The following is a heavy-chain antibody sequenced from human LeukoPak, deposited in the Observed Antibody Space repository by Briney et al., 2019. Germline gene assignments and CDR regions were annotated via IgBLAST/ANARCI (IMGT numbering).Heavy chain of an antibody. CDR1: GFSFSNYG. CDR3: ARRGTTGPHNWFDS. CDR2: VGGSDDRI. D-gene: IGHD3-16*01. Sequence: GGSLRLSCVASGFSFSNYGMTWVRQAPGRGLEWVSGVGGSDDRIEYAASVRGRFAISRDNSKNTLYLQMNSLRAEDSAVYICARRGTTGPHNWFDSWGQGNLVTVSS. J-gene: IGHJ5*01. V-gene: IGHV3-23*01.